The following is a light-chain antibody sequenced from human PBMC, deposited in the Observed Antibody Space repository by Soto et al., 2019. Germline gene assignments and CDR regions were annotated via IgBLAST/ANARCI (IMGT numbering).Light chain of an antibody. CDR1: QSIGSW. V-gene: IGKV1-5*03. CDR2: KAS. CDR3: QHYYGYSWT. J-gene: IGKJ1*01. Sequence: DIQMTQSPSTLSASLGDRVTITCRASQSIGSWLAWFQQKPGKAPKVLIYKASNLESGVPSRSSGSGSGTEFTLTISSLQSDDFATYYCQHYYGYSWTFGPGTKVDI.